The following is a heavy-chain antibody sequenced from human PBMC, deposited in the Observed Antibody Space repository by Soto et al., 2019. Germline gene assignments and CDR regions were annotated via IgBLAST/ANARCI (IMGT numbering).Heavy chain of an antibody. CDR2: VSDSGDRT. J-gene: IGHJ6*03. D-gene: IGHD2-15*01. CDR3: AKDRAVGGYYYMDV. Sequence: HPGGSLRLSCVASGFTFSSFAMTWVRQTPGEGLEWVPGVSDSGDRTYYADSAKGRFTISRDNSKNTLYLQMDSLRAEDTAVYYCAKDRAVGGYYYMDVWGKGTTVTVSS. CDR1: GFTFSSFA. V-gene: IGHV3-23*01.